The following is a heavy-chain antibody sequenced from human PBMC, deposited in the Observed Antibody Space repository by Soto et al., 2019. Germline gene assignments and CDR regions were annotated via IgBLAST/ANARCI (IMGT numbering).Heavy chain of an antibody. Sequence: ASVKVSCKASGYTFTSYYMHWVRQAPVQGLEWMGIINPSGGSTSYAQKFQGRVTMTRDTSTSAVYMELSSLRSEDTAVYYCARDLSSQGNAEYFQHWGQGTLVTVSS. CDR1: GYTFTSYY. D-gene: IGHD3-10*01. V-gene: IGHV1-46*01. CDR3: ARDLSSQGNAEYFQH. CDR2: INPSGGST. J-gene: IGHJ1*01.